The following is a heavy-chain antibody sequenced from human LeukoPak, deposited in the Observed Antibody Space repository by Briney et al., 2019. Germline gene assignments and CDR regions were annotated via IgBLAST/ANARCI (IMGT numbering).Heavy chain of an antibody. CDR2: IDPDSGGT. V-gene: IGHV1-2*02. CDR1: GYTSTGYY. Sequence: ASVKVSCKTSGYTSTGYYLHWVRQAPGQGLEWMGRIDPDSGGTHYAQKFQVRVTVTRDTSITTVYMELSGLTSDDTAVYYCARVPGPYTTSRFDYRGQGTLVTVSS. D-gene: IGHD2-2*02. CDR3: ARVPGPYTTSRFDY. J-gene: IGHJ4*02.